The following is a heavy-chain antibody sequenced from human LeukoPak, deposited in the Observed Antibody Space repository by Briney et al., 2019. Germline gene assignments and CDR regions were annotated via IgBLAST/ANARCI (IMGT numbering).Heavy chain of an antibody. CDR1: GDSMSNYY. D-gene: IGHD3-10*02. Sequence: SETLPLPHTVSGDSMSNYYWTWIRQPPGKGLEWIGNIYYSGNTNYNPSLESRVIISVDTSKTQFSLKLSSVTAADTAVYYCARGLRCSLQWAQRPVDTVSS. J-gene: IGHJ4*02. V-gene: IGHV4-59*01. CDR2: IYYSGNT. CDR3: ARGLRCSLQ.